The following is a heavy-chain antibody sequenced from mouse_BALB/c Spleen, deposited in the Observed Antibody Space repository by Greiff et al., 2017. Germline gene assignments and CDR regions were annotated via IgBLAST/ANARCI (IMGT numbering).Heavy chain of an antibody. J-gene: IGHJ1*01. CDR3: ARGGNYGGYFDV. CDR1: GYSITSDYA. Sequence: EVQGVESGPGLVKPSQSLSLTCTVTGYSITSDYAWNWIRQFPGNKLEWMGYISYSGSTSYNPSLKSRISITRDTSKNQFFLQLNSVTTEDTATYYCARGGNYGGYFDVWGAGTTVTVSS. D-gene: IGHD2-1*01. V-gene: IGHV3-2*02. CDR2: ISYSGST.